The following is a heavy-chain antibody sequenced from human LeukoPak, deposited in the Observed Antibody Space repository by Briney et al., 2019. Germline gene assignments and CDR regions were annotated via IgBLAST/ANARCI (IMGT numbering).Heavy chain of an antibody. CDR1: GVSFSSNT. V-gene: IGHV3-23*01. CDR3: ARDEDTSALSEY. J-gene: IGHJ4*02. D-gene: IGHD2/OR15-2a*01. Sequence: GGSLRLSCAGSGVSFSSNTMSWVRQAPGRGLEWVSAISNNGGRTDYADSVKGRVTISRDNSKSTLYMQMDSLRAEDTAVYYCARDEDTSALSEYWGQGTLVTVSS. CDR2: ISNNGGRT.